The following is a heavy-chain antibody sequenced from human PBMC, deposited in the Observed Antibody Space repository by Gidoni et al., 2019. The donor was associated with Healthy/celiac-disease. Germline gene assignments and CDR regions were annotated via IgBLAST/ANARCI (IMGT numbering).Heavy chain of an antibody. D-gene: IGHD3-22*01. V-gene: IGHV3-23*01. CDR1: GFTFSSYA. J-gene: IGHJ3*02. CDR2: ISGGGGST. Sequence: EVQRLESGGGLVQPGGSLRLSCAASGFTFSSYAMSWVRQAPGEGLEWVSAISGGGGSTYYADSVKGRFTISRDNSENTLYLQMNSLRAEDTAVYYCAKSGYYDSIDAFDIWGQGTMVTVSS. CDR3: AKSGYYDSIDAFDI.